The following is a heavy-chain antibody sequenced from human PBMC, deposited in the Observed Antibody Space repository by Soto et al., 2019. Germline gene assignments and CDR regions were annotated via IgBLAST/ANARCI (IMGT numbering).Heavy chain of an antibody. CDR2: IIPIFGTA. V-gene: IGHV1-69*13. D-gene: IGHD2-2*02. J-gene: IGHJ6*02. CDR3: ARAHTIVLVPAAILIGYYYYGMDV. CDR1: GGTFSSYA. Sequence: ASVKVSCKASGGTFSSYAISWVRQAPGQGLEWMGGIIPIFGTANYAQKFQGRVTITADESTSTAYMELSSLRSEDTAVYYCARAHTIVLVPAAILIGYYYYGMDVWGQGTTVTVSS.